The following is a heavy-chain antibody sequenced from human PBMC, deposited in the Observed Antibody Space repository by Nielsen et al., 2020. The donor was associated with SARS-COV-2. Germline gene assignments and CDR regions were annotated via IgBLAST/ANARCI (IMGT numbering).Heavy chain of an antibody. CDR3: ARVARGETGFDAFDI. Sequence: GESLKISCTASGFTFSGYFMSWVRQPPGKGLEWVSYISGSTTSTNYVDSVKGRFAISRDNAHNTLFLQMNSLRPDDTAVYYCARVARGETGFDAFDIWGQGTMVTVSS. J-gene: IGHJ3*02. CDR2: ISGSTTST. CDR1: GFTFSGYF. V-gene: IGHV3-11*05. D-gene: IGHD2-21*01.